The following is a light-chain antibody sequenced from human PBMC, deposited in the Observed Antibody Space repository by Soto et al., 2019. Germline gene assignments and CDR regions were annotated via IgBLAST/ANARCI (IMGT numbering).Light chain of an antibody. CDR1: QSISSW. Sequence: DIQMTQSPSTLSASVGDRVTITCRASQSISSWLAWYQQKPGKAPKLLIYHASNLQSGVPSRFSGSGSGTEFTLTISSLQPDDFATYYCQQYNSYSALTFGGGTKVDI. CDR2: HAS. V-gene: IGKV1-5*01. CDR3: QQYNSYSALT. J-gene: IGKJ4*01.